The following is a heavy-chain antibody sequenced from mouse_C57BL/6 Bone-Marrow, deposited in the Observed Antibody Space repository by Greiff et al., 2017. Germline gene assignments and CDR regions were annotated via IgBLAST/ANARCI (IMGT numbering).Heavy chain of an antibody. J-gene: IGHJ2*01. V-gene: IGHV7-1*01. CDR1: GFTFSDFY. Sequence: DVQLVESGGGLVQSGRSLRLSCATSGFTFSDFYMEWVRQAPGKGLEWIAASRNNANDYTTEYSASVMGRFIVSRDTSQSILYLQMNALRAEDTAIYYCARDAGAGTGPFDYGGQGTTLTVSS. CDR3: ARDAGAGTGPFDY. D-gene: IGHD4-1*01. CDR2: SRNNANDYTT.